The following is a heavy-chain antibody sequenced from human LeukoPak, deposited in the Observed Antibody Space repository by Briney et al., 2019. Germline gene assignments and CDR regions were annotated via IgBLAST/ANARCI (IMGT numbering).Heavy chain of an antibody. D-gene: IGHD6-13*01. V-gene: IGHV3-23*01. CDR3: AKDSLVRNY. J-gene: IGHJ4*02. CDR1: GFTSIAYA. Sequence: AGGSLRLSCVGSGFTSIAYALTWARQAPGKGLEWVSAISGSGGSTYYADSVKGRFTISRDNSKNTLYLQMNSLRAEDTAVYYCAKDSLVRNYWGQGTLVTVSS. CDR2: ISGSGGST.